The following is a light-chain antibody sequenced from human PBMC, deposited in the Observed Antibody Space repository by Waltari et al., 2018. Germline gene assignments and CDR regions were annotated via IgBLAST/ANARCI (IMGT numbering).Light chain of an antibody. CDR3: QQSYSTPRTLT. CDR2: AAS. Sequence: DIQMTQSPSSLSASVGDRVTITCRASQSISSYLNWYQQKPGKAPKPLIYAASSLQSGVPSRFSGSGSGTDFTLTISSLQPEDFATYYCQQSYSTPRTLTFGGGTKVEIK. J-gene: IGKJ4*01. V-gene: IGKV1-39*01. CDR1: QSISSY.